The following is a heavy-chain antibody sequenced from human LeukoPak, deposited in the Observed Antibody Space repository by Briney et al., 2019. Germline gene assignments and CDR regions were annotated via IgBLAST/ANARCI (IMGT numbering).Heavy chain of an antibody. Sequence: SVKVSCKASGGTFSSYAISWVRQTPGQGLEWMGGIIPIFGTANYAQKFQGRVTITADESTSTAYMELSSLRSEDTAVYYCATPRWDPDAFDIWSQGTMVTVSS. V-gene: IGHV1-69*01. CDR2: IIPIFGTA. CDR3: ATPRWDPDAFDI. D-gene: IGHD1-26*01. J-gene: IGHJ3*02. CDR1: GGTFSSYA.